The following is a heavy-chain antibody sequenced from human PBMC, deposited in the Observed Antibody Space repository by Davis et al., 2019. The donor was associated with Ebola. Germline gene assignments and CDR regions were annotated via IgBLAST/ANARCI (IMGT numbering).Heavy chain of an antibody. CDR1: GYSFTSYW. D-gene: IGHD3-10*01. V-gene: IGHV5-51*01. J-gene: IGHJ6*02. CDR2: IYPGDSDT. Sequence: KVSCKGSGYSFTSYWIGWVRQMPGKGLGWMGIIYPGDSDTRYSPSFQGQVTISADKSISTAYLQWSSLKASDTAMYYCARQEYYYGSGMNMDVWGQGTTVTVSS. CDR3: ARQEYYYGSGMNMDV.